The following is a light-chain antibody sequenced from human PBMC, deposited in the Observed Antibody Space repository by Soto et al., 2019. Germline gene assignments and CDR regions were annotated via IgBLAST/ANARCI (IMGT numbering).Light chain of an antibody. CDR2: GAS. V-gene: IGKV3-20*01. CDR1: QSVSSNF. CDR3: QQYYYSPYT. J-gene: IGKJ2*01. Sequence: IVLTQSPGTLSLSPGERATLSCRASQSVSSNFLAWYQQKLGQAPRLLIYGASTRGTVIPDRFSGSGSGADFTLTISRLEPEVLAVYYCQQYYYSPYTFGQGTKLQIK.